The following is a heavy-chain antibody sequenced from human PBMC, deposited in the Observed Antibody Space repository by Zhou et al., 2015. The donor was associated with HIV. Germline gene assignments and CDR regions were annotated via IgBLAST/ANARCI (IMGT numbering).Heavy chain of an antibody. CDR3: TTGWLGARRVDS. D-gene: IGHD1-26*01. Sequence: EVQLVESGGGLVKPGGSLRLSCAASRFTFSNAWMNWVRQAPGKGLEWVGRIKSKTDGGTTDYAAPVKGRFTISRDDSKDTMYLQMSSLKTEDTAVYYCTTGWLGARRVDSWGQGTLVTVSS. CDR1: RFTFSNAW. J-gene: IGHJ4*02. V-gene: IGHV3-15*01. CDR2: IKSKTDGGTT.